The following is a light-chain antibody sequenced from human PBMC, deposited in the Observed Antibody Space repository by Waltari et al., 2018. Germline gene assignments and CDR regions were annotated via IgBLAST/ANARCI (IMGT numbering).Light chain of an antibody. CDR1: TSNIGNNY. CDR2: GTD. Sequence: QSVLTQAPSASGAPGQRVTISCSGRTSNIGNNYVYWYQNLPGTAPNLLVRGTDERHHGGPCRFSASQSGTSASLAISGLQADDEASYFCAAWDESLNAVLFGGGTKLTVL. J-gene: IGLJ2*01. CDR3: AAWDESLNAVL. V-gene: IGLV1-47*01.